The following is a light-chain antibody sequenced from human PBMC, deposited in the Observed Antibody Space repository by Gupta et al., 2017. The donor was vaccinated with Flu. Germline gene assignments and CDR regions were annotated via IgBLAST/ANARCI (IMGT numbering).Light chain of an antibody. CDR2: EDD. CDR1: RLGDKY. V-gene: IGLV3-1*01. J-gene: IGLJ2*01. Sequence: SYELTQPPSLSVSPGQPVTITCSGDRLGDKYVCWYQQKTGQSPVLVIYEDDKRPSGIPERFSASNSGNTATLTISGPQAMDEADYYCQAWDSSTVIFGGGTRLTVL. CDR3: QAWDSSTVI.